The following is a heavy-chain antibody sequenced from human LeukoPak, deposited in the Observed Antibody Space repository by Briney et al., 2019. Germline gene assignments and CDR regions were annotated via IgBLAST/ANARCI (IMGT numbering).Heavy chain of an antibody. CDR1: GGSFSGYY. D-gene: IGHD6-13*01. V-gene: IGHV4-34*01. J-gene: IGHJ4*02. CDR2: INHSGST. CDR3: ARGIAAALNI. Sequence: PSETLSLTCAVYGGSFSGYYWSWIRQPPGKGLEWIGEINHSGSTNYNPSLKSRVTISVDTSKNQFSLKLSSVTAADTAVYYCARGIAAALNIWGQGTLVTVSS.